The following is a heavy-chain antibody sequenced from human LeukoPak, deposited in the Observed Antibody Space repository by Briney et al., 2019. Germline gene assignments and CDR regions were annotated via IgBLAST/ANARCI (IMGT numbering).Heavy chain of an antibody. CDR3: ATSTYDFWSGYYFGAFDI. D-gene: IGHD3-3*01. V-gene: IGHV3-30-3*01. CDR2: ISYDGSNK. J-gene: IGHJ3*02. CDR1: GFTFSSYA. Sequence: PGGSLRLSCAASGFTFSSYAMHWVRQAPGKGLEWVAVISYDGSNKYYADSVKGRFTISRDNSKNTLYLQMNSLRAEDTAVYYCATSTYDFWSGYYFGAFDIWGQGTMVTVSS.